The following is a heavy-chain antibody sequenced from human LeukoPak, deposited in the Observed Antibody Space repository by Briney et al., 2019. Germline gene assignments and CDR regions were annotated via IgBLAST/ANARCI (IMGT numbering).Heavy chain of an antibody. J-gene: IGHJ4*02. CDR1: GFTFSSYS. V-gene: IGHV3-21*01. Sequence: PGGSLRLSCAASGFTFSSYSMNWVRQAPGKGLEWVSSISSSSSYIYYADSVKGRFTISRDNAKNSLYLQMNSLRAEDTAVYYCARDGGYSYGYPLDYWGQETLVTVSS. D-gene: IGHD5-18*01. CDR3: ARDGGYSYGYPLDY. CDR2: ISSSSSYI.